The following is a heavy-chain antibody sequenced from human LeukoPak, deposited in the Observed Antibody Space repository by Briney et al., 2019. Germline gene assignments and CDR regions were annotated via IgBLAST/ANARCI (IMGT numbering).Heavy chain of an antibody. J-gene: IGHJ4*02. V-gene: IGHV4-39*01. CDR2: IYYSGST. D-gene: IGHD3-3*01. CDR3: ARQRTSGSASNLRVAQIDS. Sequence: SETLSLTCTVSGGSISSSSYYWGWIRQPPGKGLEWIGSIYYSGSTYYNPSLKSRVTISVDTSKNQFSLKLSSVTAADSALYFCARQRTSGSASNLRVAQIDSWGQGTLVTVSS. CDR1: GGSISSSSYY.